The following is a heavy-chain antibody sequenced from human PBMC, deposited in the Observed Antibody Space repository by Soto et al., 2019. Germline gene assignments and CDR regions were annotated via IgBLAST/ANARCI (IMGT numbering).Heavy chain of an antibody. CDR1: GFTFTSHW. Sequence: EVQLVESGGGLDQPGGSLTLSCAASGFTFTSHWMHWVRQGPGKGLMWVSRIDTEGGTIDYADSVEGRFTISRDNVKKMLYLQMSSLRADDTAVYYCARNNWGIDFWGQGVLVTVSS. CDR2: IDTEGGTI. J-gene: IGHJ4*02. V-gene: IGHV3-74*01. CDR3: ARNNWGIDF. D-gene: IGHD7-27*01.